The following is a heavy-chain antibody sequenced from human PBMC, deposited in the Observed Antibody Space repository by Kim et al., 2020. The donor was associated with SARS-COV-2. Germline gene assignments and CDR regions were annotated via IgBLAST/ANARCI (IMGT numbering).Heavy chain of an antibody. V-gene: IGHV3-11*01. J-gene: IGHJ4*02. Sequence: GGSSTDYADSVNGRFTISRESAKRSVSLQMNSLTPEDTAVYYCVREPSNWGQGTLVTVSS. CDR3: VREPSN. CDR2: GGSST.